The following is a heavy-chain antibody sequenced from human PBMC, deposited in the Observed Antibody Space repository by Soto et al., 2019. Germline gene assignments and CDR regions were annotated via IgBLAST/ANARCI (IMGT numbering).Heavy chain of an antibody. J-gene: IGHJ4*02. CDR2: IYHSGST. D-gene: IGHD1-26*01. CDR3: ARGIVGATYFDY. CDR1: GGSISSGGYP. V-gene: IGHV4-30-2*01. Sequence: SETLSLTCAVSGGSISSGGYPWSWIRQPPGKGLEWIGYIYHSGSTYYNPSLKSRVTISVDRSKNQFSLKLSSVTAADTAVYYCARGIVGATYFDYWGQGTLVTVSS.